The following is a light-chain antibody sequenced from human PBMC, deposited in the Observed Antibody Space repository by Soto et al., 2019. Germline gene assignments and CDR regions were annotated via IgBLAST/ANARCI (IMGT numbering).Light chain of an antibody. CDR3: QQYTNWPLT. V-gene: IGKV3-15*01. J-gene: IGKJ4*01. CDR2: GAS. Sequence: EIVMTQSPATLSVSPGGRATLSCRSSQSVSSNLAWYQQKPGQAPMLLVYGASTRATGIPARFSGSGSGTEFTLTISSLQSEDFAVYYCQQYTNWPLTFGGGAKVEIK. CDR1: QSVSSN.